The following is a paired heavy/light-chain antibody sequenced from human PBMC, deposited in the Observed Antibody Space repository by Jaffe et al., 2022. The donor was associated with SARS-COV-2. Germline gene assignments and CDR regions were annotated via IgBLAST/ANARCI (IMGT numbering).Heavy chain of an antibody. CDR2: IFSSGTT. CDR3: ARVASDYDSSGYYFWWFDP. D-gene: IGHD3-22*01. Sequence: QVQLQESGPGLVKPSETLSLTCTVSGGSMSSYYWTWIRQPPGKGLQWIGYIFSSGTTHYNPSLKSRVTMSVETSKNQFSLKLSSVTAADTAVYYCARVASDYDSSGYYFWWFDPWGQGTLVTVSS. J-gene: IGHJ5*02. CDR1: GGSMSSYY. V-gene: IGHV4-59*01.
Light chain of an antibody. CDR2: YAS. Sequence: EVVLTQSPDFQSVTPKEKVTITCRASQSIGSSLHWYQQKPDQSPKLLIKYASQSFSGVPSRFSGGGSGTDFTLTIHSLEAEDAATYYCHQSRSLPWTFGQGTKVEIK. J-gene: IGKJ1*01. CDR1: QSIGSS. V-gene: IGKV6-21*01. CDR3: HQSRSLPWT.